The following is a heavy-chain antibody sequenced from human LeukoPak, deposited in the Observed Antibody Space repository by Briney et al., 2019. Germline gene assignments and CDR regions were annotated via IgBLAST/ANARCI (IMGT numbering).Heavy chain of an antibody. J-gene: IGHJ6*02. V-gene: IGHV1-69*13. D-gene: IGHD1-14*01. CDR1: GGTFSSYA. CDR2: IIPIFGTA. Sequence: GASVKVSCKASGGTFSSYAISWVRQAPGQGLEWMGGIIPIFGTANYAQKFQGRVTITADESTSTAYMELSSLGSEDTAVYYCARGNRVNYYYYGMDVWGQGTTVTVSS. CDR3: ARGNRVNYYYYGMDV.